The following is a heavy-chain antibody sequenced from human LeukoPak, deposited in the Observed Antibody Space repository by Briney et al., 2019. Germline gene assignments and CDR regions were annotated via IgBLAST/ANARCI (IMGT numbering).Heavy chain of an antibody. CDR3: ARGPNYDFWSYFDY. J-gene: IGHJ4*02. V-gene: IGHV3-33*08. CDR2: IWYGGSNK. D-gene: IGHD3-3*01. Sequence: GGSLRLSCAASGFTFSSYGMHWVRQAPGKGLEWVAVIWYGGSNKYYADSVKGRFTISRDNSKNTLYLQMNSLRAEDTAVYYCARGPNYDFWSYFDYWGQGTLVTVSS. CDR1: GFTFSSYG.